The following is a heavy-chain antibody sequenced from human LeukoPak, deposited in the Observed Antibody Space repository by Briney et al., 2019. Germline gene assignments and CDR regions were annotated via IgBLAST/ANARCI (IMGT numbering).Heavy chain of an antibody. J-gene: IGHJ4*02. D-gene: IGHD1-1*01. CDR2: ISYDGSNK. CDR3: AKGDTSTGPFDY. V-gene: IGHV3-30*18. Sequence: GGSLRLSCAASGFTFSSYGMHWVRQAPGKGLEWVAVISYDGSNKYYADSVKGRFTISRDNSKNTLYLQMNSLRAEDTAVYYCAKGDTSTGPFDYWGQGTLVTVSS. CDR1: GFTFSSYG.